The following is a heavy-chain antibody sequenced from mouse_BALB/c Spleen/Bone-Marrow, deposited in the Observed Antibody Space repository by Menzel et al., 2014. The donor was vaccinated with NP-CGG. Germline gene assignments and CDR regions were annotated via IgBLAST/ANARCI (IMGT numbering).Heavy chain of an antibody. CDR1: GFTFSSFG. CDR3: ASRAY. J-gene: IGHJ3*01. Sequence: EVMLVESGGGLVQPGGSRKLSCAASGFTFSSFGMHWVRQAPEKGLEWVAYISSGSSTIYYADTVKGRFTISRDNPKNTLFLQRTSLRSEDTAMYYCASRAYWGQGTLVTVSA. CDR2: ISSGSSTI. V-gene: IGHV5-17*02.